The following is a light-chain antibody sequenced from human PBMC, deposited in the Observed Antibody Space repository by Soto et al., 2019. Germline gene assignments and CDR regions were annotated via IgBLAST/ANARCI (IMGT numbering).Light chain of an antibody. CDR2: GSS. J-gene: IGKJ2*01. CDR1: QSVSSN. Sequence: DIVMTQSPVTLSVSPGERATLSCRASQSVSSNLAWYQQKPGQSPRLLLYGSSTRATGLPARFRGSGSGTEFTLTISSLQSEDFALYYCQQYNNWPHTFGQGTKLKIK. V-gene: IGKV3-15*01. CDR3: QQYNNWPHT.